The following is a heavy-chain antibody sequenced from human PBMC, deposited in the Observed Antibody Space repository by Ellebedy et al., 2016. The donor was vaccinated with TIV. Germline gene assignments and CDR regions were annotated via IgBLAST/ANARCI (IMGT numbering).Heavy chain of an antibody. V-gene: IGHV3-23*01. D-gene: IGHD2-8*01. CDR2: IIPSDENT. CDR1: GFSFNNYA. CDR3: AKGYCTYGVCPDL. J-gene: IGHJ4*02. Sequence: PGGSLRLSCAASGFSFNNYAMTWVRQAPGKGLEWVSGIIPSDENTFYADSVRDRFTISRDTSQNTLYLQMNSLRAEDTALYYCAKGYCTYGVCPDLWGQGTLVTVSS.